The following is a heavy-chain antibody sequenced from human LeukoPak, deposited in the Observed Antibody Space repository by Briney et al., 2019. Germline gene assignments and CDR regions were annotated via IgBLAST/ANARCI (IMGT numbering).Heavy chain of an antibody. V-gene: IGHV3-48*03. D-gene: IGHD6-6*01. CDR2: ISSSGATV. CDR1: GLIFSSDE. Sequence: GGSLRLSCAASGLIFSSDEMNWIRQAPGKGLEWVSYISSSGATVYYADSVKGRFTISRDNAKNSLHLQINSLRAEDTAVYYCARVGSTSPGDYWGQGTLVTVSS. J-gene: IGHJ4*02. CDR3: ARVGSTSPGDY.